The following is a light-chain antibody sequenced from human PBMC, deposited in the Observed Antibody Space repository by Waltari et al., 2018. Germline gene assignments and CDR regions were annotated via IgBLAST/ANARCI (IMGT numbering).Light chain of an antibody. CDR2: DAS. CDR1: QSVTSY. J-gene: IGKJ1*01. V-gene: IGKV3-11*01. CDR3: HQYYTTPRT. Sequence: EIVLTQSPATLSLSPGERATLSCRASQSVTSYLGWYQQKPGQPPRLLINDASNRATGIPARFSGSGSGTDFTLTISSLEPEDFAVYYCHQYYTTPRTFGQGTKVEIK.